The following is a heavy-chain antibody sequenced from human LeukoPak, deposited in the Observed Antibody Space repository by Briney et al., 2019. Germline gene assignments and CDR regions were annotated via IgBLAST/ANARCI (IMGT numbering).Heavy chain of an antibody. CDR1: GFTFSSYS. Sequence: GGSLRLSCAASGFTFSSYSMNWVRQAPGKGLEWVSYISSSSSTIYYADSVKGRFTISRDNAKNTLYLQMNSLRAEEMAVYYCARVGYSYGYPNFDFWGQGTLVTVSS. J-gene: IGHJ4*02. CDR2: ISSSSSTI. CDR3: ARVGYSYGYPNFDF. D-gene: IGHD5-18*01. V-gene: IGHV3-48*04.